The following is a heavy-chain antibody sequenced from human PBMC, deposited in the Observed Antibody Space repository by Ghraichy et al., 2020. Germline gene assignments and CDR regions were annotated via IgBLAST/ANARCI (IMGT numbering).Heavy chain of an antibody. V-gene: IGHV4-59*01. CDR1: GGSISSYY. CDR3: ARDRPVGGEWNAFDI. Sequence: SETLSLTCTVSGGSISSYYWSWIRQPPGKGLEWIGYIYYSGSTNYNPSLKSRVTISVDTSKNQFSLKLSSVTAADTAVYYCARDRPVGGEWNAFDIWGQGTMVTVSS. J-gene: IGHJ3*02. CDR2: IYYSGST. D-gene: IGHD2-8*01.